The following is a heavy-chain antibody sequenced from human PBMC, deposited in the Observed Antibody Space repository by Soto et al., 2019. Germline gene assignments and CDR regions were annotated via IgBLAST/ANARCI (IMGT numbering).Heavy chain of an antibody. J-gene: IGHJ4*02. CDR1: GFTFSSYA. V-gene: IGHV3-23*01. CDR3: AKVNEPRGTKDLGYCSGGSCYAPDY. D-gene: IGHD2-15*01. Sequence: PGGSLRLSCAASGFTFSSYAMSWVRQAPGKGLEWVSAISGSGGSTYYADSVKGRFTISRDNSKNTLYLQMNSLRAEDTAVYYCAKVNEPRGTKDLGYCSGGSCYAPDYCGQGPLVTVYS. CDR2: ISGSGGST.